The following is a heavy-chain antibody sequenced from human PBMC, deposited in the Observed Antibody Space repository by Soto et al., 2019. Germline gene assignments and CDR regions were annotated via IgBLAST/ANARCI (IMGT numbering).Heavy chain of an antibody. CDR2: INHSGST. Sequence: NPSETLSLTCAVYGGSFSGYYWSWIRQPPGKGLEWIGEINHSGSTNYNPSLKSRVTISVDTSKNQFSLKLSSVTAADTAVYYCASPFYDYKHYYGMDVWGQGTTVTVS. CDR1: GGSFSGYY. CDR3: ASPFYDYKHYYGMDV. D-gene: IGHD4-4*01. V-gene: IGHV4-34*01. J-gene: IGHJ6*02.